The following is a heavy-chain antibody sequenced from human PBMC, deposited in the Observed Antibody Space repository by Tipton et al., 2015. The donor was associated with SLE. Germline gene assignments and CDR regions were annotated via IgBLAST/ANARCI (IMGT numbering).Heavy chain of an antibody. CDR3: ARVSYSSSWYDRDNWFDP. J-gene: IGHJ5*02. Sequence: SLRLSCAASGFTFSSYAMSWVRQAPGKGLEWVSAISGSGGSTYYADSVQGRFTISRDNSKNTLYLQMNSLRAEDTAVYYCARVSYSSSWYDRDNWFDPWGQGTLVTVSS. CDR2: ISGSGGST. D-gene: IGHD6-13*01. V-gene: IGHV3-23*01. CDR1: GFTFSSYA.